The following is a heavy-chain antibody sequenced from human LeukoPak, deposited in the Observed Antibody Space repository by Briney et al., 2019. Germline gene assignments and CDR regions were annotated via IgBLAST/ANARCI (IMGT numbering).Heavy chain of an antibody. J-gene: IGHJ2*01. CDR2: IYYSGST. D-gene: IGHD6-19*01. V-gene: IGHV4-59*01. CDR1: GGSISSYY. Sequence: SETLSLTCTVSGGSISSYYWSWIRQPPGKGLEWIGYIYYSGSTNYNPSLKSRDTISVDTSKNQFSLKLSSVTAADTAVYYCARDTAVAGTWYFDLWGRGTLVTVPS. CDR3: ARDTAVAGTWYFDL.